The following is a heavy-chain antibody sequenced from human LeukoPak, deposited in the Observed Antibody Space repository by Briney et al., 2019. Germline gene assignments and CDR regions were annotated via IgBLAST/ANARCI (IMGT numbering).Heavy chain of an antibody. Sequence: GGSLRLSCAASGFTFSGYGMHWVRQAPGKGLEWVTGIAYDGSRKHYADSVRGRFTISRDDSKNTLYLQMDSLRAEDTALYYCARGLTVTPDYWGQGTLVTVSS. CDR2: IAYDGSRK. CDR3: ARGLTVTPDY. D-gene: IGHD4-17*01. CDR1: GFTFSGYG. J-gene: IGHJ4*02. V-gene: IGHV3-30*03.